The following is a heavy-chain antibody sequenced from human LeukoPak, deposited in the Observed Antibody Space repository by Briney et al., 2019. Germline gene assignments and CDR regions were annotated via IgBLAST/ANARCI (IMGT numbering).Heavy chain of an antibody. J-gene: IGHJ4*02. Sequence: LPGGSLRLSCAASGFTSSSYAMSWVRQAPGKGLEWVSAISGSGGSTYYADSVKGRFTISRDNSKNTLYLQMNSPRAEDTAVYYCAQRILAYFDYWGQGTLVTVSS. CDR3: AQRILAYFDY. CDR2: ISGSGGST. V-gene: IGHV3-23*01. D-gene: IGHD2/OR15-2a*01. CDR1: GFTSSSYA.